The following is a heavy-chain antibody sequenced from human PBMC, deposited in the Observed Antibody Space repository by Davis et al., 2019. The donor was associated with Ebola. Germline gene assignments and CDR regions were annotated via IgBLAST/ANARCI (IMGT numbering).Heavy chain of an antibody. CDR1: GVSISNYY. Sequence: PSETLSLTCTVSGVSISNYYYSWIRQSPGKGLEWIGYNFYRGITNYNPSLKSRATISVDTSKNHFSLELSSVTAADTAVYYCSERGSSVWGQGTLVTVSS. CDR3: SERGSSV. J-gene: IGHJ4*02. V-gene: IGHV4-59*01. CDR2: NFYRGIT. D-gene: IGHD3-10*01.